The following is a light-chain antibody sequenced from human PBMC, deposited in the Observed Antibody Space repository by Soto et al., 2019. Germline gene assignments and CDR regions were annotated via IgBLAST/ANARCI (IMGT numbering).Light chain of an antibody. CDR1: SSDVGGYNY. V-gene: IGLV2-14*03. Sequence: QSVLTQPASVSGSPGQSITISCTGTSSDVGGYNYVSWYQQHPGKAPQLMIYDVSSRPSGVSLRFSGSKSGNTASLTISGPQAEDEAYYFCSSYTAITTTRVFGGGTKLTVL. CDR3: SSYTAITTTRV. CDR2: DVS. J-gene: IGLJ2*01.